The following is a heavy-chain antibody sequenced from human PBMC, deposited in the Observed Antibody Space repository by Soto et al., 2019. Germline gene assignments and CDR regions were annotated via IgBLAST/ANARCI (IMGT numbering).Heavy chain of an antibody. Sequence: QVQLQESGPRLVKPSETLSLTCSVSGGSMRDYYWSWIRQSPGKGPEWIGCIYYSGNTNYNPSLKSRVTISVDMPKCLFSLKLNSVTAADTAVYYCARQLGLWQPLDYWGRGTLVTVSS. CDR2: IYYSGNT. D-gene: IGHD1-1*01. CDR1: GGSMRDYY. CDR3: ARQLGLWQPLDY. J-gene: IGHJ4*02. V-gene: IGHV4-59*01.